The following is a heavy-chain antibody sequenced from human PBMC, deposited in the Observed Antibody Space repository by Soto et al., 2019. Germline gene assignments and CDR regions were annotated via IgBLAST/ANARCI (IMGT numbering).Heavy chain of an antibody. Sequence: QAQLVQSGAEMKKPGASVKVSCKAAGYTFSAYTMNWVRQAPGQSLEWMGWINAGSGNTKYSKNFQGRVSITRDTSASTVYMELTGLKSEDTAVYYCARDTETLGPRANDALDIWGQGTMVTVSS. CDR3: ARDTETLGPRANDALDI. V-gene: IGHV1-3*01. CDR1: GYTFSAYT. CDR2: INAGSGNT. D-gene: IGHD3-3*02. J-gene: IGHJ3*02.